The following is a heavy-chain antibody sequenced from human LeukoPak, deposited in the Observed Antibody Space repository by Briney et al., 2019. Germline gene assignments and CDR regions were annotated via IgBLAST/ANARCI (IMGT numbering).Heavy chain of an antibody. J-gene: IGHJ6*03. V-gene: IGHV3-30*04. CDR1: GFTFSVYS. CDR2: ISYDGSNK. D-gene: IGHD2-2*01. CDR3: AKEEEYQLLYYYYYMDV. Sequence: GRSLRLSCVASGFTFSVYSVHWVRQAPGKGLEWVAVISYDGSNKYYADSVKGRFTISRDNSKNTLYLQMNSLRAEDTAVYYCAKEEEYQLLYYYYYMDVWGKGTTVTVSS.